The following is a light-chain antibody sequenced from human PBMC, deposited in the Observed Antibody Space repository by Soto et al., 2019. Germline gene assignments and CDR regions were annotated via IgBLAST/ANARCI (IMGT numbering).Light chain of an antibody. CDR2: AAS. J-gene: IGKJ4*01. CDR3: QQSYSTLLT. Sequence: DIQVTQSPSSLSTSVGDRVTITCRASQSISSYLNWYQQKPGKAPKLLIYAASSLQSGVPSRLSGSGSATDFTLTISSLQPEDFATYYCQQSYSTLLTFGGGTKVDIK. V-gene: IGKV1-39*01. CDR1: QSISSY.